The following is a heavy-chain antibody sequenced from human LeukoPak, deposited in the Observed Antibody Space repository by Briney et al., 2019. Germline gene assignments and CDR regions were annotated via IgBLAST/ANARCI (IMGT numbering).Heavy chain of an antibody. V-gene: IGHV3-7*01. CDR2: IKQDGSEK. Sequence: GGSLRLSCAASGFTFSISWMSWVRQAPGKGLEWVANIKQDGSEKYYVDSVKGRFTISRDNAKNSLYLQMNSLRAEDTAVYYCARDGPGRGDYDLDYWGQGTLVTVSS. J-gene: IGHJ4*02. CDR3: ARDGPGRGDYDLDY. CDR1: GFTFSISW. D-gene: IGHD4-17*01.